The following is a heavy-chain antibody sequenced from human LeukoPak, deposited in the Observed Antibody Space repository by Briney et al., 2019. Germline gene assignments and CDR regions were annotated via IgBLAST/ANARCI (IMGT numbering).Heavy chain of an antibody. V-gene: IGHV3-23*01. Sequence: GGSLRLSCVPSGFPFSSFAMTWVRQTPGKGLEWVSSISGSGGTTYYADSVKGRFTISRDSSENMLYLHMNRLRAEDTAVYYCARAAIAAARIYYYMDVWGKGTTVTVSS. J-gene: IGHJ6*03. CDR3: ARAAIAAARIYYYMDV. D-gene: IGHD6-13*01. CDR1: GFPFSSFA. CDR2: ISGSGGTT.